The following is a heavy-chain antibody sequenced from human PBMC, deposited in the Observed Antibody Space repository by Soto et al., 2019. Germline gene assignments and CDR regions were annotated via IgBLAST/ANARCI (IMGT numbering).Heavy chain of an antibody. J-gene: IGHJ4*02. CDR2: ISAYNGNT. Sequence: ASVKVSCKASGYTFTSYGISWVRQAPGQGLEWMGWISAYNGNTNYAQKLQGRVTMTTDTSTSTAYMELRSLRSDDTAVYYCARDRRIMITFGGVIANYWGQGTLVTVSS. CDR1: GYTFTSYG. CDR3: ARDRRIMITFGGVIANY. D-gene: IGHD3-16*02. V-gene: IGHV1-18*01.